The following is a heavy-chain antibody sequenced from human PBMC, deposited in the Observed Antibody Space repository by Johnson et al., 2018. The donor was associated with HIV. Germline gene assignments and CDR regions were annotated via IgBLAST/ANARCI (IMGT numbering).Heavy chain of an antibody. D-gene: IGHD6-19*01. CDR3: ARGRDFSSGLDGGAFDI. J-gene: IGHJ3*02. Sequence: QVQLMESGGDVVQPGTSLRLSCEASGLILSGYGLHWVRQAPGKGLEWVALIWPDGSNRYYADSVKGRFTISRDNSKNTLYLQMNSLRVEDTAVYYCARGRDFSSGLDGGAFDIWGQGTMVSVSS. CDR1: GLILSGYG. CDR2: IWPDGSNR. V-gene: IGHV3-33*01.